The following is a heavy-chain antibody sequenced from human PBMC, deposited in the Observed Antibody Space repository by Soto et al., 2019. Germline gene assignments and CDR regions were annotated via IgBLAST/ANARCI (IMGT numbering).Heavy chain of an antibody. D-gene: IGHD6-25*01. V-gene: IGHV4-31*03. CDR1: DGSVSSGGFY. CDR3: TREAGY. J-gene: IGHJ4*02. Sequence: QVRLQESGPGLVKPSQILSLTCTVSDGSVSSGGFYWNWIRQHPGKGLEWIGYMYNDGRTEYNPSLKSRVSISVDTPKNQYSLKVMSVTVADTAVYYCTREAGYWGQGNLVTVSS. CDR2: MYNDGRT.